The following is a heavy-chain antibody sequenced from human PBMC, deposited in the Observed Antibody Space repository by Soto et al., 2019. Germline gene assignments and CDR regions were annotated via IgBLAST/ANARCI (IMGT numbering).Heavy chain of an antibody. CDR3: ANIDY. J-gene: IGHJ4*02. CDR1: GFTFSSYG. V-gene: IGHV3-30*18. Sequence: GGSLRLSCAASGFTFSSYGMHWVRQAPGKGLEWVAVISYDGSNKYYADSVKGRFTISRDNSKNTLYLQMNSLRAEDTAVYYSANIDYWGQGTLVTVSS. CDR2: ISYDGSNK.